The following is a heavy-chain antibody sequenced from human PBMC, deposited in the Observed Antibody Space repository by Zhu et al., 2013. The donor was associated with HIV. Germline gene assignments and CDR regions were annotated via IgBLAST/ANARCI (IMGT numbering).Heavy chain of an antibody. Sequence: QVQLQESGPGLVKPSGTLSLTCAVSGASISNSIWWSWIRQPPGKGLEWIGEINHSGSTNYNPSLKSRVTISVDTSKNQFSLKLSSVTAADTAVYYCARGFGKAVAGTDYYYYYMDVWGKGTTVTVSS. V-gene: IGHV4-4*02. J-gene: IGHJ6*03. CDR3: ARGFGKAVAGTDYYYYYMDV. CDR2: INHSGST. D-gene: IGHD6-19*01. CDR1: GASISNSIW.